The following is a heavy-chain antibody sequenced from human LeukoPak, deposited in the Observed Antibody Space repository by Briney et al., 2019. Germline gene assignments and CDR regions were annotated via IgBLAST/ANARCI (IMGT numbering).Heavy chain of an antibody. CDR2: INPKRGDT. D-gene: IGHD3-3*02. CDR1: GYTFTGYY. CDR3: ASGRTIFYYYMDV. Sequence: ASVKVSCKASGYTFTGYYMHWVRQAPGQGLEWMGWINPKRGDTNYAQKFQGRVTMTRDTSISTVYMELSRLRSDDTAVYDCASGRTIFYYYMDVWGKGTTVTISS. J-gene: IGHJ6*03. V-gene: IGHV1-2*02.